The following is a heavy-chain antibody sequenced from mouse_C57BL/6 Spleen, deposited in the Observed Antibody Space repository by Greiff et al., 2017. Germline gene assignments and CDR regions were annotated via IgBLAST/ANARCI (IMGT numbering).Heavy chain of an antibody. CDR2: INPNNGGT. Sequence: EVQGVESGPELVKPGASVKISCKASGYTFTDYYMNWVKQSHGKSLEWIGDINPNNGGTSYNQKVKGKDTLTVDKSSSTAYMERRSLASEDSSVYYCARGFSYDGPWFAYWGQGTLVTVSA. D-gene: IGHD1-1*01. V-gene: IGHV1-26*01. J-gene: IGHJ3*01. CDR3: ARGFSYDGPWFAY. CDR1: GYTFTDYY.